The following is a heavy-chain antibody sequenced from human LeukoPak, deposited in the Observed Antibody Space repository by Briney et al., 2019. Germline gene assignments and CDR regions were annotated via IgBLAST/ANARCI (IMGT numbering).Heavy chain of an antibody. CDR1: GFTFSSYT. CDR3: VKDSYSSSPLDFDY. J-gene: IGHJ4*02. Sequence: GGSLRLSCSASGFTFSSYTMHWVRQAPGKGLAYVSGISDNGGSTDYAESVKGRFTISRDNSKNTLYLQMSSLRPEDTAVYYCVKDSYSSSPLDFDYWGQGTLVTVSS. D-gene: IGHD6-6*01. V-gene: IGHV3-64D*09. CDR2: ISDNGGST.